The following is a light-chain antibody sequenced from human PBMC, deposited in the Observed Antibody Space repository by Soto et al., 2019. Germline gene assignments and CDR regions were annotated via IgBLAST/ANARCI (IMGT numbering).Light chain of an antibody. Sequence: EIVLTQSPGTLSLSPWERATLSCRASQSVSSNFLAWYQEKLGQAPRLLIYGASKRATGIPDRFSGSGSGTDFTLTISSLQSEDFAVYYCQQYNNWPITFGQGTRLEIK. CDR1: QSVSSNF. J-gene: IGKJ5*01. CDR2: GAS. V-gene: IGKV3-20*01. CDR3: QQYNNWPIT.